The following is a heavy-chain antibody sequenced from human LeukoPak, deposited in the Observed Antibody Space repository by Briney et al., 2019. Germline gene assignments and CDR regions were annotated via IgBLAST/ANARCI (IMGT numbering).Heavy chain of an antibody. CDR1: GGSFIGFH. CDR3: ARGALLWFGAKMEYYFDY. CDR2: INHSGST. Sequence: PSETLSLTCAVYGGSFIGFHWNWIRQPPGKGLEWIGDINHSGSTNYNPSLKSRVTISVDMSKNQFSLSLRSVTAADTAVYYCARGALLWFGAKMEYYFDYWGQGTPLTVSS. J-gene: IGHJ4*02. V-gene: IGHV4-34*01. D-gene: IGHD3-10*01.